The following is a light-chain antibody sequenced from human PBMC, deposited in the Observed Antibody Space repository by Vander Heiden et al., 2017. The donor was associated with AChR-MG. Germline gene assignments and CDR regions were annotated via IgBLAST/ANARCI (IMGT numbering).Light chain of an antibody. V-gene: IGLV1-44*01. CDR3: AAWDDSLNGWV. J-gene: IGLJ3*02. CDR1: SSNIGSNT. CDR2: SNS. Sequence: QSLLTQPPSASGTPGQWFTISCSGSSSNIGSNTVNWYQQIPGTAPKLLIYSNSQRPSGVPDRFSGSKSGTSASLAISGLQSEDEADYYCAAWDDSLNGWVFGGGTKLTVL.